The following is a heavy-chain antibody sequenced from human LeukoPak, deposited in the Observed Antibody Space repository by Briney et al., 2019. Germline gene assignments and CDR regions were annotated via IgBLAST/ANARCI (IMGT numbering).Heavy chain of an antibody. D-gene: IGHD1-26*01. CDR2: INHSGST. CDR3: ARDGGIVGATFDY. Sequence: SETLSLTCAVYGGSFSGYYWSWIRQPPGKGLEWIGEINHSGSTNYNPSLKSRVTISVDKSKNQFSLKLSSVTAADTAVYYCARDGGIVGATFDYWGQGTLVTVSS. CDR1: GGSFSGYY. J-gene: IGHJ4*02. V-gene: IGHV4-34*01.